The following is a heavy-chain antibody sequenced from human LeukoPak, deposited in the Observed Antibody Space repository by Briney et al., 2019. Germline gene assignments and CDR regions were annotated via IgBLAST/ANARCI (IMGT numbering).Heavy chain of an antibody. D-gene: IGHD2-15*01. Sequence: PSETLSLTCTVSGDSISSYYWSWIRQPPGKGLEWIGNIYYSGNTNYNPSLKSRVTISVDTSKNQFPLKLTSVTAADTAIYYCARPARYCSGGSCWDSWGQGTLVTVSS. CDR1: GDSISSYY. CDR2: IYYSGNT. J-gene: IGHJ4*02. CDR3: ARPARYCSGGSCWDS. V-gene: IGHV4-59*01.